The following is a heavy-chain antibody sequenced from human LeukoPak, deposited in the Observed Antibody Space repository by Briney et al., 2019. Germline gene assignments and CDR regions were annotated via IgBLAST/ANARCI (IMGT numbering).Heavy chain of an antibody. CDR3: VRGDWYFES. Sequence: GGSLRLSCATSGFNFSDSRMTWVRQALGKGLQWVANINRDGTEKHFLDSVEGRFTISSDNAKKSLYLQMSSLRPQDTAVYFCVRGDWYFESWGQGTRVTVSS. V-gene: IGHV3-7*04. CDR1: GFNFSDSR. CDR2: INRDGTEK. D-gene: IGHD2-21*01. J-gene: IGHJ4*02.